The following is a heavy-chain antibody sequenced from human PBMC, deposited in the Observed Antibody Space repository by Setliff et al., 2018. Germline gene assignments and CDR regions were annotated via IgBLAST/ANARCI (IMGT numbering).Heavy chain of an antibody. Sequence: SSETLSLTCAVSGYSISSGYYWGGIRQPPGKGLEWIGSIYHSGSTYCNPSLKSRVTISVDTSKNQFSLKLSPLTAADTAVYYCARLPTLYSGNSGRFDYWGQGTLVTVSS. V-gene: IGHV4-38-2*01. CDR1: GYSISSGYY. D-gene: IGHD3-10*01. J-gene: IGHJ4*02. CDR2: IYHSGST. CDR3: ARLPTLYSGNSGRFDY.